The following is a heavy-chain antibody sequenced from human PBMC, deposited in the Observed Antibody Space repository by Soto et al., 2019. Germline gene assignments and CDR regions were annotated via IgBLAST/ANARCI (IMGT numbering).Heavy chain of an antibody. CDR3: ATVEMATTGFDY. D-gene: IGHD1-1*01. CDR1: GFTFSSYA. V-gene: IGHV3-23*01. Sequence: VQLLESGGGLVQPGGSLRLSCAASGFTFSSYAMSWVRPAPGKGLEWVSAISGSGGSTYYADSVKGRFTISRDNSKNTLYLQMNSLRAEDTAVYYCATVEMATTGFDYWGQGTLVTVSS. CDR2: ISGSGGST. J-gene: IGHJ4*02.